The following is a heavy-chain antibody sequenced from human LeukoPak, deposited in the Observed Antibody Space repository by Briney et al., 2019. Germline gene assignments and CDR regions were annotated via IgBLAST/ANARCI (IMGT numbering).Heavy chain of an antibody. CDR3: ARARSGYCSSTSCPYFDP. Sequence: GGSLRLSCAASGFTFSSYAMHWVRQAPGKGLEWVAVISYDGSNKYYADSVKGRFTISRDNSKNTLYLQMNSLRAEDTAVYYCARARSGYCSSTSCPYFDPWGQGALVAVSS. J-gene: IGHJ5*02. D-gene: IGHD2-2*01. V-gene: IGHV3-30-3*01. CDR1: GFTFSSYA. CDR2: ISYDGSNK.